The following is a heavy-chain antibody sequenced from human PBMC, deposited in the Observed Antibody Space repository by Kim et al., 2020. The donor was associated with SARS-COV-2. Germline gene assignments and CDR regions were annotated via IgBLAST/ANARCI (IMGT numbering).Heavy chain of an antibody. V-gene: IGHV4-34*01. D-gene: IGHD3-3*01. CDR1: GGSFSGYY. CDR2: INHSGST. Sequence: SETLSLTCAVYGGSFSGYYWSWIRQPPGKGLEWIGEINHSGSTNYNPSLKSRVTISVDTSKNQFSLKLSSVTAADTAVYYCARGRSVRFLEWLLYFQHWGQGTLVTVSS. J-gene: IGHJ1*01. CDR3: ARGRSVRFLEWLLYFQH.